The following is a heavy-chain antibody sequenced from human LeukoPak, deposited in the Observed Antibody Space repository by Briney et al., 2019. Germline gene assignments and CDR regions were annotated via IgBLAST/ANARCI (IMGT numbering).Heavy chain of an antibody. CDR1: GGSIISGNW. CDR3: AMSITMIIVIIKRPPTIDY. Sequence: PSETLSLTCAVSGGSIISGNWWSWVRQPPGKGLEWIGEIYHSGRTNYNPSLKSRVTISVDTSKNQFSLKLSSVTAADTAVYYCAMSITMIIVIIKRPPTIDYWGQGTLVTVSS. J-gene: IGHJ4*02. D-gene: IGHD3-22*01. V-gene: IGHV4-4*02. CDR2: IYHSGRT.